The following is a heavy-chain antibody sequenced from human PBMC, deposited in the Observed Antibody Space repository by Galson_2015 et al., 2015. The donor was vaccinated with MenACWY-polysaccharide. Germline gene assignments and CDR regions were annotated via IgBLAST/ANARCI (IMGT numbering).Heavy chain of an antibody. Sequence: SLRLSCAASGFTFSSYGMSWVRQAPGKGLEWVSAISGRGGSTYYADSVKGRFTISRDNSKNTLYLHTNSLRAEDTAVYYCAKAAWDLLFLFDAFDIWGQGTMVTVSS. V-gene: IGHV3-23*01. CDR1: GFTFSSYG. D-gene: IGHD1-26*01. CDR3: AKAAWDLLFLFDAFDI. J-gene: IGHJ3*02. CDR2: ISGRGGST.